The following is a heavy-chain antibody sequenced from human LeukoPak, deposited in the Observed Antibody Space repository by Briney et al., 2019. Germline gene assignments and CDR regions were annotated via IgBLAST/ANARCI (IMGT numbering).Heavy chain of an antibody. Sequence: PSETLSLTCAFHADSFSSHYCTSIRQPPGKGLEWIGYISYIGSLNYNPSLKSRVTISIDTSKNQFSLKLSSVTAADTAVYYCARDLVTVTKGFDIWGQGTMVSVSS. CDR2: ISYIGSL. V-gene: IGHV4-59*11. CDR3: ARDLVTVTKGFDI. CDR1: ADSFSSHY. D-gene: IGHD4-17*01. J-gene: IGHJ3*02.